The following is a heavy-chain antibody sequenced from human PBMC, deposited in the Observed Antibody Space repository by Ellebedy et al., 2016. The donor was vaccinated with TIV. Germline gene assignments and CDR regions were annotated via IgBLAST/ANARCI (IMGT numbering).Heavy chain of an antibody. CDR1: GFTFSSYA. CDR2: INTGSGTI. J-gene: IGHJ3*02. Sequence: GGPLRLSXAAPGFTFSSYAMNWVRQAPGKGLERVSYINTGSGTIYYADSVKGRFTISRDNAKNSLFLQMNSLRDEDTAVYYCARAQQMVNHDPFDIWGQGTMVTVSS. V-gene: IGHV3-48*02. CDR3: ARAQQMVNHDPFDI. D-gene: IGHD6-13*01.